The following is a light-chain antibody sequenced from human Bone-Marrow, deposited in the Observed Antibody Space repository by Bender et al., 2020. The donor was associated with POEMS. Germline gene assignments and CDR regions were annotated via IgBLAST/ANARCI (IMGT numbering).Light chain of an antibody. CDR2: EVS. V-gene: IGLV2-8*01. CDR3: QVWETNGDHPV. J-gene: IGLJ3*02. Sequence: QSALTQPPSASGSPGQSVTISCTGTSSDVGTYDYVSWYQHHPGKAPKLVIYEVSKRPSGIPERFSGSNSANTATLTISRVEAGDEADYFCQVWETNGDHPVFGGGTKLTVL. CDR1: SSDVGTYDY.